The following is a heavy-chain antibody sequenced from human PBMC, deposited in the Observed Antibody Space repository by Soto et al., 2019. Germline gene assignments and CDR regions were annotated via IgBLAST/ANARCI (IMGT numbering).Heavy chain of an antibody. J-gene: IGHJ6*02. CDR2: VKNKANNYAT. CDR1: GFTFSAYA. V-gene: IGHV3-73*01. Sequence: EAQLVESGGGLVQPGGSLKLCCAASGFTFSAYAIHWVRQASGQGLEWAARVKNKANNYATGTAASLKGRFIVSRDDSKNTAYLQMNSLEPEDTAVYYCTSLSVGEYYHYGTDIWGQGTTVTVSS. CDR3: TSLSVGEYYHYGTDI.